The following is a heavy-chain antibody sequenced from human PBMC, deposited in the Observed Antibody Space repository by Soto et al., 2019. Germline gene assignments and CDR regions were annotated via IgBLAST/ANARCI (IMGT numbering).Heavy chain of an antibody. J-gene: IGHJ4*02. Sequence: SETLSLTCTVSGGSISSYYWSWIRQPPGKGLEWIGYIYYSGSTNYNPSLKSRVTLSVDTSKNQFSLKLSSVTAADTAVYYCARHMGIAVAGYFDYWGQGTLVTVSS. CDR1: GGSISSYY. CDR3: ARHMGIAVAGYFDY. V-gene: IGHV4-59*08. D-gene: IGHD6-19*01. CDR2: IYYSGST.